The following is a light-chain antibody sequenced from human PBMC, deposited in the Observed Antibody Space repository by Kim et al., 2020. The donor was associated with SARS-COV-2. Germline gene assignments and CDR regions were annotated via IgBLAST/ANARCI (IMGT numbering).Light chain of an antibody. Sequence: ASVGDRVTITSRASQGISYFLAWYQQKPGKVPKLLIFGASALQPGVPSRFSGTGSGTEFTLTINSLQPEDVATYYCQKYNSAPWTFGQGTKVEIK. J-gene: IGKJ1*01. V-gene: IGKV1-27*01. CDR2: GAS. CDR3: QKYNSAPWT. CDR1: QGISYF.